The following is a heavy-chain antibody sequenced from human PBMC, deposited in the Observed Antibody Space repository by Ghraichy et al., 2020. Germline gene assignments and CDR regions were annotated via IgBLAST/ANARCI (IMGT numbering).Heavy chain of an antibody. CDR2: INSDGSST. CDR1: GFTFSSYW. Sequence: GGSLRLSCAASGFTFSSYWMHWVRQAPGKGLVWVSRINSDGSSTSYADSVKGRFTISRDNAKNTLYLQMNRLRAEDTAVYYCVWSGYYQPPLWGQGTLVTVSS. V-gene: IGHV3-74*01. J-gene: IGHJ4*02. D-gene: IGHD3-3*01. CDR3: VWSGYYQPPL.